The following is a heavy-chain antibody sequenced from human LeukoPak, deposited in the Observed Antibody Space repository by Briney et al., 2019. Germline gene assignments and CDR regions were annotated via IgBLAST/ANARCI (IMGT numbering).Heavy chain of an antibody. CDR3: ARGDTIFGVVTPPYYFDY. J-gene: IGHJ4*02. CDR1: GGSISSYY. CDR2: IYYSGST. V-gene: IGHV4-59*01. D-gene: IGHD3-3*01. Sequence: PSETLSLTCTVSGGSISSYYWSWIRQPPGKGLEWIGYIYYSGSTNYNPSLKSRVTISVDTSKNQFSLKLSSVTAADTAVYYCARGDTIFGVVTPPYYFDYWGQGTLVTISS.